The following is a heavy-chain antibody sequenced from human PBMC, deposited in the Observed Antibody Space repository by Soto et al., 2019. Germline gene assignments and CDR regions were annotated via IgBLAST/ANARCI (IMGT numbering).Heavy chain of an antibody. J-gene: IGHJ3*02. D-gene: IGHD2-21*01. CDR2: IKQDGSEK. CDR3: ASSYCGGDCYGPLDAFDI. V-gene: IGHV3-7*01. Sequence: EVQLVESGGGLVQPGGSLRLSCAASGFTFSSYWMSWVRQAPGKGLEWVANIKQDGSEKYYVDSVKGRFTISRDNAKNSLYLKMNSLRAEDPAVYYCASSYCGGDCYGPLDAFDIWGQGTMVTVSS. CDR1: GFTFSSYW.